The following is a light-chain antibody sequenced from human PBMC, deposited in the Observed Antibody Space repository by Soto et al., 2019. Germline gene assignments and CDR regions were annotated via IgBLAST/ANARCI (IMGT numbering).Light chain of an antibody. CDR3: GTWYSSLGVWV. CDR1: SSNIGNNY. J-gene: IGLJ3*02. Sequence: QSVLTRPPSVSAAPGQKVTISCSGRSSNIGNNYVSWYQQLPGTAPKLLIYENNKRPSGIPDGFSGSKSGTSATLGITGLQTGDAADYYCGTWYSSLGVWVFGGGTQLTVL. V-gene: IGLV1-51*02. CDR2: ENN.